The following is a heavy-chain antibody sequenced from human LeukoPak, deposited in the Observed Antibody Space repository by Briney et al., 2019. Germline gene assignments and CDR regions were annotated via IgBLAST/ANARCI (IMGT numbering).Heavy chain of an antibody. CDR1: GFTFSDYS. Sequence: GGSLRLSCAVSGFTFSDYSMIWVRQAPGRGLEFVSSMSGGGSYIFYADSLKGRFTVSRDNAKGSLYLQMNSLRAEDTAVYYCAKGDHASSWYTAIDYWGQGTLVTVSS. D-gene: IGHD6-13*01. V-gene: IGHV3-21*01. CDR2: MSGGGSYI. CDR3: AKGDHASSWYTAIDY. J-gene: IGHJ4*02.